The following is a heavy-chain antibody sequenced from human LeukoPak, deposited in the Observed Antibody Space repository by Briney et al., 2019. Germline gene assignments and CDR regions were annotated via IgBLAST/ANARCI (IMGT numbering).Heavy chain of an antibody. CDR1: GYSISSGYY. V-gene: IGHV4-38-2*01. CDR3: ARHEYSGSYYGLSWFDP. D-gene: IGHD1-26*01. Sequence: PSETLSLTCAVSGYSISSGYYWGWIRPPPGKGLEWIASIYYSGSTYYNPSLKSRVTISVDTSKNQLSLKLSSLTAADTAVYYCARHEYSGSYYGLSWFDPWGQGTLVTVSS. J-gene: IGHJ5*02. CDR2: IYYSGST.